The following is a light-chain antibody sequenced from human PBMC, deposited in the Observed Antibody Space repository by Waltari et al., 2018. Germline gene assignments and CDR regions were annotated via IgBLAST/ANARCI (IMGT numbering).Light chain of an antibody. CDR1: QGISNS. CDR3: QRHDNVPLT. CDR2: AAS. J-gene: IGKJ4*01. V-gene: IGKV1-27*01. Sequence: DIQMTQSPSSLSASVGDRVTITCRASQGISNSLAWYQQRPGKAPKLLISAASTLRSGVPSRFIGSGSGTDFTLTISSLQPEDVATYFCQRHDNVPLTLGGGTTVDLK.